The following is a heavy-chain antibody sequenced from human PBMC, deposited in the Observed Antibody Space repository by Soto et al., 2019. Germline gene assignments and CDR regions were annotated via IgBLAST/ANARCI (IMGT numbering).Heavy chain of an antibody. CDR2: IYPGDSDT. CDR3: ARHLDSSGNMDV. J-gene: IGHJ6*02. V-gene: IGHV5-51*01. Sequence: GESLKISCKGSGYSFTSYWIGWVGQMPGKGLEWMGIIYPGDSDTRYSPSFQCQVTISDDKSISIAYLQWSSPKASYTAMYYFARHLDSSGNMDVWGQGTTVTVSS. CDR1: GYSFTSYW. D-gene: IGHD3-22*01.